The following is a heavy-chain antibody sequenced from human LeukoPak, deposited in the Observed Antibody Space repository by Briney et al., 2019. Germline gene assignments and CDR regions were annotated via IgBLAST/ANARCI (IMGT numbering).Heavy chain of an antibody. D-gene: IGHD3-16*01. J-gene: IGHJ5*02. CDR2: IYTSGST. CDR1: GGSISSYY. V-gene: IGHV4-4*09. Sequence: SETLSLTCTVSGGSISSYYWSWIRQPPGKGLEWIGYIYTSGSTNYNPSLKSRVTISVDTSKNQFSLKLSSVTAADTAVYYCARQRSMLAISWFDPWGQGTLVTVSS. CDR3: ARQRSMLAISWFDP.